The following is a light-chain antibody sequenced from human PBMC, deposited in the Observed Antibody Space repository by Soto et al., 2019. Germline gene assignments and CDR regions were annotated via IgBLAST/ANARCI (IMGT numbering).Light chain of an antibody. V-gene: IGLV1-47*02. CDR1: RSNIGANY. J-gene: IGLJ3*02. CDR2: STN. Sequence: QLVLTQPPSASGTPGQRVTISCSGGRSNIGANYVYWYQLLPGTAPKLLIYSTNQRPSGVPDRFSGSKSGTSASLAISGLRSEDEGEYYCAAWDNSLSGVFGGGTKLTVL. CDR3: AAWDNSLSGV.